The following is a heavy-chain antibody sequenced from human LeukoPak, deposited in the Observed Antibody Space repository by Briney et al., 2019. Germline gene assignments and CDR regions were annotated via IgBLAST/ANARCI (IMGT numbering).Heavy chain of an antibody. CDR2: IYYSVST. CDR1: GGSISSYY. Sequence: PSETLSLTCTVSGGSISSYYWSWIRQPPGKGLEWIGYIYYSVSTNYNPSLKSRVTISVDTSKNQFSLKLSSVTAADTAVYYCAGQRPGIAVAGPFDYWGQGTLVTVSS. CDR3: AGQRPGIAVAGPFDY. V-gene: IGHV4-59*08. J-gene: IGHJ4*02. D-gene: IGHD6-19*01.